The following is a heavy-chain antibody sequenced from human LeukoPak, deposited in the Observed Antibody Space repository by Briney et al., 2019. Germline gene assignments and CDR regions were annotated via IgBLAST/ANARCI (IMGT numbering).Heavy chain of an antibody. J-gene: IGHJ5*02. CDR2: INSDGSST. CDR1: GFTFSSYW. V-gene: IGHV3-74*01. Sequence: GGSLRLSCAASGFTFSSYWMHWVRQAPGKGLVWVSRINSDGSSTSYADSVKGRFTISRDNAKNTLYLQMNSLRAEDTAVYYCARDRRYYDSSGYFYGGAHWFDPWGQGTLVTVSS. D-gene: IGHD3-22*01. CDR3: ARDRRYYDSSGYFYGGAHWFDP.